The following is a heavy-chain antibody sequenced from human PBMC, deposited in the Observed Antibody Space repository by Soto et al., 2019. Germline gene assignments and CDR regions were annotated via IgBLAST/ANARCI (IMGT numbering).Heavy chain of an antibody. CDR3: ARGPYYSSGWYQGSP. Sequence: SLRLSCAASGFTFSSYGMHWVRQAPGKGLGWVAVIWYDGSNKYYADSVKGRFTISRDNSKNTLYLQMNSLRAEDMAVYYFARGPYYSSGWYQGSPWGQGTLVTVSS. V-gene: IGHV3-33*01. CDR2: IWYDGSNK. CDR1: GFTFSSYG. D-gene: IGHD6-19*01. J-gene: IGHJ5*02.